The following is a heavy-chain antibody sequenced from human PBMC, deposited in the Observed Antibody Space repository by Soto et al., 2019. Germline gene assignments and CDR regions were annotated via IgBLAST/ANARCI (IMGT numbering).Heavy chain of an antibody. Sequence: SGGSLRLSCAASGFTFSSYAMSWVRQAPGKGLEWVSAISGSGGSTYYADSVKGRFTISRDNSKNTLYLQMNSLRAEDTAVYYCAKDRSSSWPLVKSMDVWGQGTTVTVS. CDR3: AKDRSSSWPLVKSMDV. CDR1: GFTFSSYA. D-gene: IGHD6-13*01. V-gene: IGHV3-23*01. J-gene: IGHJ6*02. CDR2: ISGSGGST.